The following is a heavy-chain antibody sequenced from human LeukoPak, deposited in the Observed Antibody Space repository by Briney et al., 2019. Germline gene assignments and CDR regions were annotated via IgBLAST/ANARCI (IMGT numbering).Heavy chain of an antibody. CDR2: IYYSGST. Sequence: PSETLSLTCTVSGGSISSYYWSWIRQPPGKGLEWIGYIYYSGSTNYNPSLKSRVTISVDTSKNQFSLKLSSVTAADTAVYYCARGAGDVWFGELWLDYWGQGTLVTVSS. CDR1: GGSISSYY. CDR3: ARGAGDVWFGELWLDY. J-gene: IGHJ4*02. V-gene: IGHV4-59*01. D-gene: IGHD3-10*01.